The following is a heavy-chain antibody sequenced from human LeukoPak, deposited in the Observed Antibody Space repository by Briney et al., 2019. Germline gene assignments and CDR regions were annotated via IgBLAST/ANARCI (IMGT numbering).Heavy chain of an antibody. V-gene: IGHV3-43*02. D-gene: IGHD5-24*01. CDR3: AKPWEMATIPAY. CDR1: GFTFDDYA. J-gene: IGHJ4*02. Sequence: GGSLRLPCAASGFTFDDYAMHWVRQAPGKGLEWVSLISGDGGSTYYADSVKGRFTISRDNSKNSLYLQMNSLRTEDTALYYCAKPWEMATIPAYWGQGALVTVSS. CDR2: ISGDGGST.